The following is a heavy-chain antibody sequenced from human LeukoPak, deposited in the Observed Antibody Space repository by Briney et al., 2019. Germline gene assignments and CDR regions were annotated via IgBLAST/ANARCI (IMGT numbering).Heavy chain of an antibody. CDR3: AREVTKGASFDY. J-gene: IGHJ4*02. Sequence: ASVKVSCKASGYTFTSYYVHWVRQAPGQGLEWMGIINPSGGSTSYAQKFQGRVTMTRDTSTSTVYMELSSLRSEDTAVYYCAREVTKGASFDYWGQGTLVTVSS. CDR1: GYTFTSYY. CDR2: INPSGGST. V-gene: IGHV1-46*01.